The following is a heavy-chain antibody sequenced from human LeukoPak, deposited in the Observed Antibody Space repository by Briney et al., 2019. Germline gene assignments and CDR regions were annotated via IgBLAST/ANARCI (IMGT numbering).Heavy chain of an antibody. CDR1: GYTFTNFA. CDR2: INADNGNT. D-gene: IGHD3-3*01. CDR3: ARVNSDFGGIQCLKGLFDY. Sequence: GASVKVSCKASGYTFTNFAIHWGRLAPGQSLEWMGWINADNGNTKYFQKFQGRVTFSRDTSANIAYMELSSLGSEDTAVYYCARVNSDFGGIQCLKGLFDYWGQGTPVTVSS. J-gene: IGHJ4*01. V-gene: IGHV1-3*01.